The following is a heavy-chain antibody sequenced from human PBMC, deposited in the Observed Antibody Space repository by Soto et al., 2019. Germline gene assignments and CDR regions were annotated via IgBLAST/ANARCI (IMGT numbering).Heavy chain of an antibody. CDR3: AREVGGGWRYYYYMDV. V-gene: IGHV3-48*01. J-gene: IGHJ6*03. CDR1: GFTFSSYS. D-gene: IGHD6-19*01. CDR2: ISSSSTI. Sequence: PGGSLRLSCAASGFTFSSYSMNWVRQAPGKGLEWVSYISSSSTIYYADSVKGRFTISRDNAKNSLYLQMNSLRAEDTAVYYCAREVGGGWRYYYYMDVWGKGTTVTVSS.